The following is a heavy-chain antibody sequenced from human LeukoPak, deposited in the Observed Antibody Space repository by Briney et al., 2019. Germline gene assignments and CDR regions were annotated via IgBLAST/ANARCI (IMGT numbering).Heavy chain of an antibody. D-gene: IGHD6-13*01. CDR2: TNPNSGGT. Sequence: GESLKISCKASGYTFTGYYMHWVRQAPGQGLEWMGRTNPNSGGTNYAQKFQGRVTMTRDTSISTAYMELSRLRSDDTAVYYCARIAAAGTSYWGQGTLVTVSS. J-gene: IGHJ4*02. V-gene: IGHV1-2*06. CDR1: GYTFTGYY. CDR3: ARIAAAGTSY.